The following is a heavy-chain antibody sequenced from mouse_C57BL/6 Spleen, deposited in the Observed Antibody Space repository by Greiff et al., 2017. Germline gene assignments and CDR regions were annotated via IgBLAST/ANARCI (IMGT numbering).Heavy chain of an antibody. CDR2: IDPETGGT. Sequence: VQLQQSGAELVRPGASVTLSCEASGYTFTDYEMHWVKQTPVHGLEWIGAIDPETGGTAYNQKFKGKAILTADKSSSTAYMELRSLTSEDSAVYYCTRSSLLYYFDYWGQGTTLTVSS. J-gene: IGHJ2*01. V-gene: IGHV1-15*01. D-gene: IGHD6-1*01. CDR3: TRSSLLYYFDY. CDR1: GYTFTDYE.